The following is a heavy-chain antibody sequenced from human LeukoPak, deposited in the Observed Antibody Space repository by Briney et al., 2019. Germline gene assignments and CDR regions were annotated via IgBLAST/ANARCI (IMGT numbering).Heavy chain of an antibody. J-gene: IGHJ4*02. CDR2: INHSGST. Sequence: SETLSLTCAVYGGSFSGYYWSWIRQPPGKGLEWIGEINHSGSTNYNPSLKSRVTISVDTSKNQFSLRLSSVTAADTAVYYCARGHIVVVPAAVGFAVAGSYYFDYWGQGTLVTVSS. V-gene: IGHV4-34*01. CDR1: GGSFSGYY. CDR3: ARGHIVVVPAAVGFAVAGSYYFDY. D-gene: IGHD2-2*01.